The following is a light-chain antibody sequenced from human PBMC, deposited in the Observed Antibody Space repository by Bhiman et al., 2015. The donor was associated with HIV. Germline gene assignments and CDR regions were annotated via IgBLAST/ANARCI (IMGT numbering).Light chain of an antibody. CDR2: YDS. CDR1: NIGSKS. Sequence: SYELTQAPSVSVAPGKPASITCGGDNIGSKSVHWYQQKPGQAPVVVMFYDSDRPSGIPDRFSGSKSGTSATLGITGLQTGDEADYYCGTWDSSLSAEVFGGGTKLTVL. J-gene: IGLJ3*02. V-gene: IGLV3-21*04. CDR3: GTWDSSLSAEV.